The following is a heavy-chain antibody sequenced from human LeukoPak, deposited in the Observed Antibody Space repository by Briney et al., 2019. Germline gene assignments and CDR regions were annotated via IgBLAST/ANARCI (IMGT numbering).Heavy chain of an antibody. J-gene: IGHJ4*02. D-gene: IGHD6-13*01. CDR3: AREEYSSDWYGHDS. V-gene: IGHV4-59*12. CDR2: IYYSGST. Sequence: PSETLSLTCTVSGGSISSYYWSWIRLPPGKGLEWIGNIYYSGSTKYNPSLKSRVTISVDTSKNQFSLRLTSVTAADTAFYYCAREEYSSDWYGHDSWGQGTLVTVSS. CDR1: GGSISSYY.